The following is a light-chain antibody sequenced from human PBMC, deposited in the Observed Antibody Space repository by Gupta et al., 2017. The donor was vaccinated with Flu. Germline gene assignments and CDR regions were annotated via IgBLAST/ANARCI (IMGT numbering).Light chain of an antibody. CDR3: QQYYSTPPYT. V-gene: IGKV4-1*01. CDR2: WAS. Sequence: DIVSIPSPYSLPVPLGARAPINSKSSQSVLYSSNNKNYLAGYQQKPGQPPKLLIYWASTRESGVPDRFSGSGSGTDFTLTISSLQAEDVAVYYCQQYYSTPPYTFGQGTKLEIK. CDR1: QSVLYSSNNKNY. J-gene: IGKJ2*01.